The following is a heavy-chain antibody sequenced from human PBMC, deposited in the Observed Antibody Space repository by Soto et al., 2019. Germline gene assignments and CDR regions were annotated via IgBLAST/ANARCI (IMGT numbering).Heavy chain of an antibody. CDR2: INHSGST. CDR1: GGSFSGYY. D-gene: IGHD3-10*01. Sequence: SETLSLTCAVYGGSFSGYYWSWIRQPPGKGLEWIGEINHSGSTNYNPSLKSRVTISVDTSKNQFSLKLSSVTAADTAVYYCARALITMVRGVIITKYYYYYYRMDVWGQGTTVTISS. J-gene: IGHJ6*02. CDR3: ARALITMVRGVIITKYYYYYYRMDV. V-gene: IGHV4-34*01.